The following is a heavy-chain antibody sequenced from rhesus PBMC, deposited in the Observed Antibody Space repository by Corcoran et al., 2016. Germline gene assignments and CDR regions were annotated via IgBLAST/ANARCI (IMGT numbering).Heavy chain of an antibody. J-gene: IGHJ4*01. Sequence: QVQLQESGPGLVKPSETLSLTCAVSGGSISDDYYWSWIRQPPGKGLEWIGYIYGSGGGTNYNPSLQTRVTISIDTSKHPFSLKLSAVTAACTAVYYCARVYWQLVDYWGQGVLVTVSS. D-gene: IGHD6-13*01. V-gene: IGHV4-106*01. CDR1: GGSISDDYY. CDR2: IYGSGGGT. CDR3: ARVYWQLVDY.